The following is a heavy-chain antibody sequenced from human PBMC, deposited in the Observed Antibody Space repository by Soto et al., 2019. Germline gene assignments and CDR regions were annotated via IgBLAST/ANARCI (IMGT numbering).Heavy chain of an antibody. CDR3: ARVDTAMVNVHWFDP. Sequence: PSETLSLTCTVSGGSSSPNYWAWIRLPPGKGLEWIGYIYYSGSTYYNPSLKSRVTISVDTSKNQFSLKLSSVTAADTAVYYCARVDTAMVNVHWFDPWGQGTLVTVSS. CDR1: GGSSSPNY. J-gene: IGHJ5*02. D-gene: IGHD5-18*01. V-gene: IGHV4-59*12. CDR2: IYYSGST.